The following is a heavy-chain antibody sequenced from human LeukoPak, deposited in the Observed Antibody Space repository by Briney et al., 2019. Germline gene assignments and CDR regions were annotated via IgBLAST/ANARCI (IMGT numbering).Heavy chain of an antibody. CDR1: GLTFSNYA. Sequence: GGSLRLSCAASGLTFSNYAMSWVRQAPGKGLEWVSAISGSGGSTYYADSVKGRFTISRDNSKNTLYLQMNSLRAEDTAVYYCAKDRVGYYDSSGYPTGDAFDIWGQGTMVTVSS. CDR3: AKDRVGYYDSSGYPTGDAFDI. CDR2: ISGSGGST. J-gene: IGHJ3*02. D-gene: IGHD3-22*01. V-gene: IGHV3-23*01.